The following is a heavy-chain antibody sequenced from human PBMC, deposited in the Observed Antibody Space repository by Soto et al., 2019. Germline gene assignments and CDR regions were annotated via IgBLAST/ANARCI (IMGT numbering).Heavy chain of an antibody. CDR1: GGSISSYY. J-gene: IGHJ6*02. V-gene: IGHV4-59*01. D-gene: IGHD5-18*01. CDR2: IYYSGST. Sequence: SETLSLTCTVSGGSISSYYWSWIRQPPGKGLEWIVYIYYSGSTNYNPSLKSRVSISVDTSKNQFSLKLSSVTAADTAVYYCARRTSGYSYGENYYGMDVWGQGTTVTVSS. CDR3: ARRTSGYSYGENYYGMDV.